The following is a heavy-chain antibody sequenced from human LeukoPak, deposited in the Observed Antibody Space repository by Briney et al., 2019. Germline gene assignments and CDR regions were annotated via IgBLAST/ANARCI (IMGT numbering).Heavy chain of an antibody. J-gene: IGHJ4*02. Sequence: ASVKVSCKASGYTFTGYYMHWVRQAPGQGLEWMGWINPNSGGTNYAQNFQGRVTMTRHSPITTAYMELSRLRSDDTAVYYCARALAARRDYWGQGTLVTVSS. V-gene: IGHV1-2*02. D-gene: IGHD6-6*01. CDR2: INPNSGGT. CDR3: ARALAARRDY. CDR1: GYTFTGYY.